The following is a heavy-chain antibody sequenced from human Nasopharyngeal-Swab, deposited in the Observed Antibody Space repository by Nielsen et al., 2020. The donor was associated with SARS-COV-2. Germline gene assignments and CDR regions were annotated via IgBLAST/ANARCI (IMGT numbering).Heavy chain of an antibody. Sequence: RQAPGKGLEWIGSIYYSGSTYYNPSLKSRVTISVDTSKNQFSLKLSSVTAADTAVYYCARDRAAAGPYYYYYYGMDVWGQGTTVTVSS. D-gene: IGHD6-13*01. CDR2: IYYSGST. V-gene: IGHV4-39*07. J-gene: IGHJ6*02. CDR3: ARDRAAAGPYYYYYYGMDV.